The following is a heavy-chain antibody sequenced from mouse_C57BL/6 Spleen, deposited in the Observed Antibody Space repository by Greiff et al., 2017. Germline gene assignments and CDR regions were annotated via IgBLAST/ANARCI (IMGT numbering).Heavy chain of an antibody. CDR3: ARDAPDGYYAMDY. CDR2: ISDGGSYT. J-gene: IGHJ4*01. D-gene: IGHD2-3*01. V-gene: IGHV5-4*01. Sequence: EVHLVESGGGLVKPGGSLKLSCAASGFTFSSYAMSWVRQTPEKRLEWVATISDGGSYTYYPDNVKGRFTISRDNAKNNLYLQMSHLKSEDTAMXYCARDAPDGYYAMDYWGQGTSVTVSS. CDR1: GFTFSSYA.